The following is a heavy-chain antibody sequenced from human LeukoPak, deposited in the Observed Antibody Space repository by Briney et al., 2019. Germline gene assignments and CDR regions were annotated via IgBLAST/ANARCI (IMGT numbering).Heavy chain of an antibody. CDR1: GGSISSSSYY. Sequence: SETLSLTCTVSGGSISSSSYYWGWIRQPPGKGLEWIVSIYSSGSTYYNPSPKSRVTISVDTSKNQFSLNLSSVPASDTAVYYCARRGGSGRSFDYWGQGILVTVSS. D-gene: IGHD3-10*01. CDR3: ARRGGSGRSFDY. V-gene: IGHV4-39*01. J-gene: IGHJ4*02. CDR2: IYSSGST.